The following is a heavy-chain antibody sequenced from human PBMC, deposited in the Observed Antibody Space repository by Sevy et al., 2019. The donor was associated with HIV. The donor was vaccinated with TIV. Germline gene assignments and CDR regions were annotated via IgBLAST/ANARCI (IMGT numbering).Heavy chain of an antibody. CDR1: GGSISSRSSY. CDR3: ASTRDYYGSGSSFSHWFDP. D-gene: IGHD3-10*01. J-gene: IGHJ5*02. CDR2: IYYSGST. Sequence: SETLSLTCTVSGGSISSRSSYWDWIRQPPGKGLEWIGSIYYSGSTYSYPSLKSRLTMSVDTSKNQFSLKLSSVTAADTAVYYCASTRDYYGSGSSFSHWFDPWGQGILVTVSS. V-gene: IGHV4-39*01.